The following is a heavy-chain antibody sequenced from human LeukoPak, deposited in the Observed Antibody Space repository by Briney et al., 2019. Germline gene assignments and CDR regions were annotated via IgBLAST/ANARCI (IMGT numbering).Heavy chain of an antibody. D-gene: IGHD3-10*01. CDR1: GGTFSSYA. V-gene: IGHV1-69*13. J-gene: IGHJ3*02. Sequence: SVKVSCKASGGTFSSYAISWVRQAPGQGLEWMGGIIPIIGTANYAQKFQGRVTITADESTSTAYMELSSLRSEDTAVYYCARDLRGSTDAFDIWGQGTMVTVSS. CDR3: ARDLRGSTDAFDI. CDR2: IIPIIGTA.